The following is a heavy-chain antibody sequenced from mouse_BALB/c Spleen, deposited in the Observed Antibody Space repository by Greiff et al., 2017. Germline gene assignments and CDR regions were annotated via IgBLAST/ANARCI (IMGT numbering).Heavy chain of an antibody. CDR3: ARQGIHYYGSSYPFAY. CDR1: GFTFSSYT. Sequence: EVKLQESGGGLVQPGGSLKLSCAASGFTFSSYTMSWVRQTPEKRLEWVAYISNGGGSTYYPDTVKGRFTISRDNAKNTLYLQMSSLKSEDTAMYYCARQGIHYYGSSYPFAYWGQGTLVTVSA. D-gene: IGHD1-1*01. V-gene: IGHV5-12-2*01. J-gene: IGHJ3*01. CDR2: ISNGGGST.